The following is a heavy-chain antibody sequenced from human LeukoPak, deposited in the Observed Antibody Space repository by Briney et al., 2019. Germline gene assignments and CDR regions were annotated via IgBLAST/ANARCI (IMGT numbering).Heavy chain of an antibody. CDR1: GFTFSSYG. D-gene: IGHD3-10*01. Sequence: QAGGSLRLSCAASGFTFSSYGMHWVRQAPGKGLEWVAFIRYDGSNKYYADSVKGRFTISRDNSKNTLYLQMNSLRAEDTAVYYCAKSFGYYGSGSYVRYYYYYMDVWGKGTTVTISS. CDR2: IRYDGSNK. J-gene: IGHJ6*03. CDR3: AKSFGYYGSGSYVRYYYYYMDV. V-gene: IGHV3-30*02.